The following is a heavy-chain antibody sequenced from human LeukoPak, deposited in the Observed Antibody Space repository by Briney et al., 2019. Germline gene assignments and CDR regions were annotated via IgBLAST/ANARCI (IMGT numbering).Heavy chain of an antibody. V-gene: IGHV4-59*01. CDR3: ARRAVRGVTYFDY. CDR2: IYYSGST. Sequence: SETLSLTCTVSGGSISSYYWSWIRQPPGKGLEWIWYIYYSGSTNYNPSLKSRVTISADTSKSQFSLKLSSVTAADTAVYYCARRAVRGVTYFDYWGQGTLVTVSS. J-gene: IGHJ4*02. CDR1: GGSISSYY. D-gene: IGHD3-10*01.